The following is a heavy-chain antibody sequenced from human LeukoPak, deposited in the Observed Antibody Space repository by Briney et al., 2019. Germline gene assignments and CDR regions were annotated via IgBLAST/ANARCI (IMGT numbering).Heavy chain of an antibody. V-gene: IGHV1-69*06. J-gene: IGHJ3*02. CDR2: IIPIFGTA. CDR3: ARLLWFGESGFDAFDM. Sequence: GASVKVSCKASGGTFSNHAISWVRQAPGQGLEWMGGIIPIFGTANYAQKFQGRVTITADKSTSTAYMELSSLRSDDTAVYYCARLLWFGESGFDAFDMWGQGTMVTVSS. D-gene: IGHD3-10*01. CDR1: GGTFSNHA.